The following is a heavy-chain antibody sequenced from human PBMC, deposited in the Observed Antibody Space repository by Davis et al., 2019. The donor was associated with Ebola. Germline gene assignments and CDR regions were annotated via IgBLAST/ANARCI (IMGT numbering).Heavy chain of an antibody. V-gene: IGHV1-18*01. CDR2: ISAYNGHT. CDR1: GYTFNSHG. CDR3: ARERIAAAGTQHYYYFGMDV. Sequence: ASVKVSCKASGYTFNSHGISWVRQAPGQGLEWMAWISAYNGHTNYAQKFQGWVTMTRNTSISTAYMELSRLRSDDTAVYYCARERIAAAGTQHYYYFGMDVWGQGTTVTVSS. D-gene: IGHD6-13*01. J-gene: IGHJ6*02.